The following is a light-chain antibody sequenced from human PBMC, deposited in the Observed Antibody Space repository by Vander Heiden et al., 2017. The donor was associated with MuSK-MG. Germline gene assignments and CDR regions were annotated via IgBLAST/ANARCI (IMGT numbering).Light chain of an antibody. V-gene: IGKV3-20*01. CDR2: GAS. CDR1: QSVSSSY. J-gene: IGKJ5*01. Sequence: EIVLTQSPGTLSLSPGERATLSCRASQSVSSSYLAWYQQKPGQAPRLLIYGASSRATGIPDRFSGSVSGTDFTLTISRLEPEDFAVYYCQQDGSSPITFGQGTQLXIK. CDR3: QQDGSSPIT.